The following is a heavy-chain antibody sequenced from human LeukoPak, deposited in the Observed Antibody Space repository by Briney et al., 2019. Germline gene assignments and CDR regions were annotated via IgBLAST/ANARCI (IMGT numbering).Heavy chain of an antibody. V-gene: IGHV3-74*01. CDR3: ASWSNWKGDY. Sequence: GGSLRLSCAASGFTFSSYWMHWVRQAPGQGLVWVSRINSDGSSTSYADSVKGRFTISRDNAKNTLYLQMNSLRAEDTVVYYCASWSNWKGDYWGQGTLVTVSS. D-gene: IGHD1-1*01. J-gene: IGHJ4*02. CDR2: INSDGSST. CDR1: GFTFSSYW.